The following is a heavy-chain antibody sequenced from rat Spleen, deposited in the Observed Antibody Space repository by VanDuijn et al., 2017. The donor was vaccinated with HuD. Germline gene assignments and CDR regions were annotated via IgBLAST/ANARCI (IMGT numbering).Heavy chain of an antibody. CDR3: ARRDYGYGFTY. V-gene: IGHV3-1*01. Sequence: EVQLQESGPGLVKPSQSLSLTCSVTGYSITSNYWGWIRKFPGNKMEWVGYISYSGSTSYNPSLKSRISISRDTSKNQFFLQVNSLSTEDTATYYCARRDYGYGFTYWGQGVMVTVSS. CDR1: GYSITSNY. D-gene: IGHD1-7*01. J-gene: IGHJ2*01. CDR2: ISYSGST.